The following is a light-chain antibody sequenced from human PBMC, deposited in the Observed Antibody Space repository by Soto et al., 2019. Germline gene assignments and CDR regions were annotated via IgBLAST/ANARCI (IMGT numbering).Light chain of an antibody. Sequence: QSALTRPRSVSGSPGQSVTISCTGTSSDVGGYNYVSWYQEQPGKVPKLLIYEVTNRPSGVSDRFSGYKSGNTASLTISGLQAEDEADYYCSSKSDSSTLFVFGTGTKLTVL. CDR3: SSKSDSSTLFV. V-gene: IGLV2-14*01. CDR2: EVT. CDR1: SSDVGGYNY. J-gene: IGLJ1*01.